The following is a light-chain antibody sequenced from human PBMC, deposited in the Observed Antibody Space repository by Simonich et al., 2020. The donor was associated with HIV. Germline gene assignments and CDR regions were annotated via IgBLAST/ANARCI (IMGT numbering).Light chain of an antibody. CDR2: DAS. CDR3: QQYNSYSPRWT. V-gene: IGKV3-11*01. CDR1: QSISTY. J-gene: IGKJ2*02. Sequence: EIVLTQSPATLSLSPGERATLSCWARQSISTYIAWYQHNPGQAPRLLIYDASNRATGIPARFSGSGSGTEFTLTISSLQPDDFATYYCQQYNSYSPRWTFGQGTKLEIK.